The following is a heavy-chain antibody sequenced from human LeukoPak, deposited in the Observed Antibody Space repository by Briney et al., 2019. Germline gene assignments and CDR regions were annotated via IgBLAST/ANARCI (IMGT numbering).Heavy chain of an antibody. D-gene: IGHD6-6*01. CDR2: IYYSGST. Sequence: SETLSLTCTVSGGSISSGDYYWGWLRQPPGKGLEWIGYIYYSGSTYYNPSLKSRVTISVDTSKNQFSLKLSSVTAADTAVYYCARQGLDSSSSGTYYYYYMDVWGKGTTVTVSS. CDR3: ARQGLDSSSSGTYYYYYMDV. V-gene: IGHV4-30-4*01. J-gene: IGHJ6*03. CDR1: GGSISSGDYY.